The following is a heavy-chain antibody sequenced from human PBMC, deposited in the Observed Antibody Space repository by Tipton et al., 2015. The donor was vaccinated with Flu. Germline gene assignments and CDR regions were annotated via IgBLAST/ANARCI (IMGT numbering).Heavy chain of an antibody. V-gene: IGHV3-23*01. J-gene: IGHJ3*02. CDR1: GFTFSNFA. D-gene: IGHD4-23*01. CDR2: ISASDGDT. Sequence: GSLRLSCAASGFTFSNFAMSWVRQAPGKGLEWVSSISASDGDTFYEDSVQGRFTIYRDNSRSTLYLQMDRLRADDTAVYYCAKDDGGINRGGAFDIWGQGTLVTVSS. CDR3: AKDDGGINRGGAFDI.